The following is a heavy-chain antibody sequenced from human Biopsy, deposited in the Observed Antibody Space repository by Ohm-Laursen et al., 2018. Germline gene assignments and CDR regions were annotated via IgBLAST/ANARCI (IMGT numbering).Heavy chain of an antibody. D-gene: IGHD3-22*01. J-gene: IGHJ2*01. Sequence: TLSLTCTVSGGSISSDYWSWIRQPPGKGLQWIEYVYYTGSTDYNPSLQSRVTISVDTSKNHFSLRLRSVTPADTAIYYCARDRGYYSDRTVPGYFDLWGRGTLVTVSS. CDR3: ARDRGYYSDRTVPGYFDL. V-gene: IGHV4-59*01. CDR1: GGSISSDY. CDR2: VYYTGST.